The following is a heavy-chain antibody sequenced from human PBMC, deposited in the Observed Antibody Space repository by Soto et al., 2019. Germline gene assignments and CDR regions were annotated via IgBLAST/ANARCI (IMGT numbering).Heavy chain of an antibody. CDR1: GFTFSSYA. J-gene: IGHJ6*02. CDR3: AKDLVRFLEWLLDYYYYYGMDV. V-gene: IGHV3-23*01. D-gene: IGHD3-3*01. CDR2: ISGSGGST. Sequence: GGSLRLSCAASGFTFSSYAMSWVRQAPGKGLEWVSAISGSGGSTYYADSVKGRFTISRDNSKNTLYLQMNSLRAEDTAVYYCAKDLVRFLEWLLDYYYYYGMDVWGQGTTVAVSS.